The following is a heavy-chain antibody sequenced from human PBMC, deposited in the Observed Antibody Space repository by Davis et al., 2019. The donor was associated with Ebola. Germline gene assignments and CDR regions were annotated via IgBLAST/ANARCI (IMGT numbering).Heavy chain of an antibody. CDR3: ARSLNAGGVETYYFHY. Sequence: GESLKISCAVSGFTFSNYALHWVRQAPGKGLEWVAAISYDGNYIYYADSVRGRFTISREDSENTLYLQMNSLRAEDTAVYYCARSLNAGGVETYYFHYWGQGTLVTVSS. CDR2: ISYDGNYI. D-gene: IGHD3-3*01. J-gene: IGHJ4*02. V-gene: IGHV3-30-3*01. CDR1: GFTFSNYA.